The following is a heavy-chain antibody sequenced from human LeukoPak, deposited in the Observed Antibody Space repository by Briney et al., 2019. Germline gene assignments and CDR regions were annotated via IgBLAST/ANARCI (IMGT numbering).Heavy chain of an antibody. D-gene: IGHD2-15*01. CDR2: ISYDGSNK. V-gene: IGHV3-30*01. CDR1: GFTFSSYA. J-gene: IGHJ3*02. Sequence: GSLRLSCAASGFTFSSYAMHWVRQAPGKGLEWVAVISYDGSNKYYADSVKGRLTISRDNSKNALYLQMNSLRAEDTAVYYCARGACSGGSCRDAFDIWGQGTMVTVSS. CDR3: ARGACSGGSCRDAFDI.